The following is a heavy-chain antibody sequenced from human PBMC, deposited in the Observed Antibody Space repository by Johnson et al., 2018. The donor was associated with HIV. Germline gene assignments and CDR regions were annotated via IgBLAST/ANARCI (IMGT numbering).Heavy chain of an antibody. D-gene: IGHD5-12*01. CDR3: AKVLIVATGERAFDI. V-gene: IGHV3-30*02. CDR2: IRYDGSNK. CDR1: GFTFSSYG. Sequence: QMLLVESGGGVVQPGGSLRLSCAASGFTFSSYGMHWVRQAPGKGLEWVAFIRYDGSNKYYADSVTGRFTISRDNSKNTLYLQMNSLRAEDTAVYCCAKVLIVATGERAFDIWGQGTMVTVSS. J-gene: IGHJ3*02.